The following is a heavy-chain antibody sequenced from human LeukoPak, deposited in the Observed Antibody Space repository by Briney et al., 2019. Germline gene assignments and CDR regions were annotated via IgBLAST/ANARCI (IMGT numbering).Heavy chain of an antibody. J-gene: IGHJ4*02. CDR3: AKDPSFYDSSGYPNTLGY. CDR1: GFTFSSYA. D-gene: IGHD3-22*01. Sequence: GGSLRLSCAASGFTFSSYAMSWVRQAPGKGLEWVSAISGSGGSTYYADSVKGRFTISRDNSRNTLYLQMNSLRAEDTAVYYCAKDPSFYDSSGYPNTLGYWGQGTLVTVSS. V-gene: IGHV3-23*01. CDR2: ISGSGGST.